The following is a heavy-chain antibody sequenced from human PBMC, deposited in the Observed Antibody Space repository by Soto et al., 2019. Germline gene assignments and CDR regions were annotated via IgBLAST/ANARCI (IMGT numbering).Heavy chain of an antibody. J-gene: IGHJ4*02. Sequence: QVQLVQSGAEVKKPGASVKVSCKASGYTFTSYGVSWVRQAPGQGLEWMGWISAYNGNTKYAQKLQGRVTMTTDTSTNTAYMDLRSLRSDDTAVYYGARDSPPVDYWGQGTLVTVSS. CDR2: ISAYNGNT. V-gene: IGHV1-18*01. CDR3: ARDSPPVDY. CDR1: GYTFTSYG.